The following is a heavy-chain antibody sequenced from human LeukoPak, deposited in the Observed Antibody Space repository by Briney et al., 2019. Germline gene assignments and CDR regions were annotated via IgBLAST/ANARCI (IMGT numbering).Heavy chain of an antibody. V-gene: IGHV4-59*01. Sequence: SETLSLTCAVYGGSFSGFYWSWIRQPPGKGLEWIGYIYYSGSTNYNPSLKSRVTISVDTSKNQFSLKLSSVTAADTAVYYCARSGIAARVTIYYYYGMDVWGQGTTVTVSS. J-gene: IGHJ6*02. CDR3: ARSGIAARVTIYYYYGMDV. D-gene: IGHD6-6*01. CDR1: GGSFSGFY. CDR2: IYYSGST.